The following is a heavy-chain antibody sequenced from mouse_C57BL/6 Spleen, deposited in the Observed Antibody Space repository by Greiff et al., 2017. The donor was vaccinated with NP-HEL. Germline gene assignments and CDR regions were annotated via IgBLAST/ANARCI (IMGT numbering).Heavy chain of an antibody. Sequence: VQLQQPGAELVKPGASVKLSCKASGYTFTSYWMHWVKQRPGQGLEWIGMIHPNSGSTNYNEKFKSKATLTVDKSSSTAYMQLSSLTSEDSAVYYCARLRIYGNYEYFDYWGQGTSLTVSS. CDR1: GYTFTSYW. J-gene: IGHJ2*02. V-gene: IGHV1-64*01. D-gene: IGHD2-1*01. CDR3: ARLRIYGNYEYFDY. CDR2: IHPNSGST.